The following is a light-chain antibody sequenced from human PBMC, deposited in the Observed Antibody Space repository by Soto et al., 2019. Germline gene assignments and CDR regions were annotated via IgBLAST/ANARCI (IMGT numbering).Light chain of an antibody. V-gene: IGKV3-15*01. J-gene: IGKJ1*01. CDR2: GAS. Sequence: EIVMTQSPATLSVSPRERATLSCRASQSVSSYLAWYQQKPGQAPRLLIYGASTRATGIPARFSGSGSGTEFTLTISSLQSEDFAVYYCQQYNNWPLFGQGTKVDI. CDR1: QSVSSY. CDR3: QQYNNWPL.